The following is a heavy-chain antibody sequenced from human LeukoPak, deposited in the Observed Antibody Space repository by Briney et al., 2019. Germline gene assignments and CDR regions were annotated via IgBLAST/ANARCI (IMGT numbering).Heavy chain of an antibody. CDR1: GGTFSSYA. V-gene: IGHV1-69*04. CDR2: IIPILGIA. D-gene: IGHD2-2*01. J-gene: IGHJ4*02. CDR3: ARGNGSGSAAHSDY. Sequence: ASVKVSCKASGGTFSSYAISWVRQAPGQGLERMGRIIPILGIANYAQKFQGRVTITADKSTSTAYMELSSLRSEDTAVYYCARGNGSGSAAHSDYWGQGTLVTVSS.